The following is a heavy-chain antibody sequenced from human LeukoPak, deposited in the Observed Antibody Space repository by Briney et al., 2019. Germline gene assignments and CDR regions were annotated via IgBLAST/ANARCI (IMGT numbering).Heavy chain of an antibody. V-gene: IGHV4-30-2*01. J-gene: IGHJ5*02. CDR2: IYHSGST. CDR3: ARAAYYDFWSGGNWFDP. D-gene: IGHD3-3*01. CDR1: GGSLSSGGYS. Sequence: SQTLSLTCAVSGGSLSSGGYSWSWIRQPPGKGLEWIGYIYHSGSTYYNPSLKSRVTISVDRSKNQFSLKLNSVTAADTAVYYCARAAYYDFWSGGNWFDPWGQGTLVTVSS.